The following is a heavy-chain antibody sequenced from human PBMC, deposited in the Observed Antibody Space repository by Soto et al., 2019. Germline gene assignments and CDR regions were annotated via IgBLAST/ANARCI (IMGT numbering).Heavy chain of an antibody. J-gene: IGHJ5*02. CDR2: IYYSGTT. V-gene: IGHV4-39*01. CDR3: ARQSPDYLGSVGWFDP. D-gene: IGHD1-26*01. Sequence: SETLSLTCTVSCGSISSSSYYWVWIRQPPGKGLEWIGSIYYSGTTYYNPSLKSRVTISVDTSKNQFSLKLRSVTAADTAVYYCARQSPDYLGSVGWFDPWGQGTLVTVSS. CDR1: CGSISSSSYY.